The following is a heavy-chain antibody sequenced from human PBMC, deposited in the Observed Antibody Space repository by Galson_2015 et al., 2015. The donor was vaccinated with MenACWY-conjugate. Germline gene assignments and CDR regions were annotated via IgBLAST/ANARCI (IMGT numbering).Heavy chain of an antibody. V-gene: IGHV3-74*01. Sequence: SLRLSCAVSGFTFSSYWMHWVRQAPGKGLVWVSRINSDGSSTSYADTAKGRFTISRDNAKNTLYLQMNNLRAEDTAVYYCARTGGSPPRGFDYWGQGTLVTVSS. J-gene: IGHJ4*02. CDR2: INSDGSST. CDR1: GFTFSSYW. CDR3: ARTGGSPPRGFDY. D-gene: IGHD1-26*01.